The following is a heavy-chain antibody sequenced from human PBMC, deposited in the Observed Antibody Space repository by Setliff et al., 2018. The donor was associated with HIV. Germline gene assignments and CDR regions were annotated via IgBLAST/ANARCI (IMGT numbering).Heavy chain of an antibody. J-gene: IGHJ6*03. CDR3: ARVGGSGSYYNEVYYYYYMDV. Sequence: SVKVSCKASGGTFSSYGISWVRQAPGQGLEWMGGIFPIFGTSNYAQKFQDRVTIIADESTSTVYMELSSLRSEDTAVYFCARVGGSGSYYNEVYYYYYMDVWGKGIMVTVSS. V-gene: IGHV1-69*13. CDR2: IFPIFGTS. D-gene: IGHD3-10*01. CDR1: GGTFSSYG.